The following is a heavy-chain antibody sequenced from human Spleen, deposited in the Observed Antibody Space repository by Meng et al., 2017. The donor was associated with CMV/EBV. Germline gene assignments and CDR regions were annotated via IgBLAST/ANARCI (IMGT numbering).Heavy chain of an antibody. CDR2: IYSSGTT. CDR1: GGSINYFC. D-gene: IGHD6-19*01. Sequence: QMNLEEPGPRLVKPSETLSPTFTVSGGSINYFCWSWIRPSAGKRLEWIGRIYSSGTTDYNPSLKSRVTLSIDTSKNHFSLKLRSVTAADTAVYYCARVGSGGWGGGFDPWGQGTLVTVSS. V-gene: IGHV4-4*07. CDR3: ARVGSGGWGGGFDP. J-gene: IGHJ5*02.